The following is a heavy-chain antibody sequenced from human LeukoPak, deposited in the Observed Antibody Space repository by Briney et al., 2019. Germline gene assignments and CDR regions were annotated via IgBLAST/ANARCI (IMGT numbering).Heavy chain of an antibody. V-gene: IGHV3-21*01. CDR3: VRGGYRGFDYEY. D-gene: IGHD5-12*01. CDR1: GFTFSTYS. Sequence: GESLRLSCAASGFTFSTYSMNWLRLAPVKGLEWVSSISPDSNYKYYVDSVKGRFTISRDNAKSSLYLQMNSLRAEDTAVYYCVRGGYRGFDYEYWGQGTLVTVSS. CDR2: ISPDSNYK. J-gene: IGHJ4*02.